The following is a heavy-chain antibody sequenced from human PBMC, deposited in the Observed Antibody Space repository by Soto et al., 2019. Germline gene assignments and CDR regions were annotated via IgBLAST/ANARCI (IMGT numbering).Heavy chain of an antibody. CDR1: GYTFSGFY. V-gene: IGHV1-2*02. D-gene: IGHD2-8*01. CDR2: IYPDSGGT. Sequence: QVQLVQSGAEVKKPGASVKVSCRTSGYTFSGFYIHWVRQAPGQGLESMGWIYPDSGGTDYAQKFQGRVTMTRDTTISTAYMELSRLRSDDTAVYYCRVTGVSEVDYWGQGTLVTVSS. CDR3: RVTGVSEVDY. J-gene: IGHJ4*02.